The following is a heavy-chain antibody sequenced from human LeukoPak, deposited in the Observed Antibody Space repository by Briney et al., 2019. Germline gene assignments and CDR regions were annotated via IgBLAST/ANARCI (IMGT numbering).Heavy chain of an antibody. J-gene: IGHJ4*02. Sequence: SETLSLTCTVSGGSISSGGYYWSWIRQHPGKGLEWIGYIYYSGSTYYNPSLKSRVTISVDTSKNQFSLKLSSVTAADTAVYYCARGAGYSSGWHVDYWGQGTLVTVSS. V-gene: IGHV4-31*03. D-gene: IGHD6-19*01. CDR3: ARGAGYSSGWHVDY. CDR1: GGSISSGGYY. CDR2: IYYSGST.